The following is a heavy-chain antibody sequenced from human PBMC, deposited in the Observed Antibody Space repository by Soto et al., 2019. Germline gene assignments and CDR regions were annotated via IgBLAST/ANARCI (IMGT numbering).Heavy chain of an antibody. J-gene: IGHJ6*02. V-gene: IGHV1-2*04. CDR2: INPNSGGT. Sequence: GASVKVSCKASGYTFTGYYMHWVRQAPGQGLEWMGWINPNSGGTNYAQKFQGWVTMTRDTSISTAYMELSRLRSDDTAVYYCARALYDFWSGSIYYGMDVWGQGTTVTVSS. D-gene: IGHD3-3*01. CDR1: GYTFTGYY. CDR3: ARALYDFWSGSIYYGMDV.